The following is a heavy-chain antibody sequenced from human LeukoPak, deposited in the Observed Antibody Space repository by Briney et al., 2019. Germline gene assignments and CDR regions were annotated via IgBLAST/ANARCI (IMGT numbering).Heavy chain of an antibody. Sequence: GGSLRLSCVASGFTVSSKYMSWVRQAPGKGLEWVSVIYSGGSTYYADSVKGRFTISRDNSKNTLYLQMNSLRAEDTAVYYCAKGYSGYDHSYYFDYWGQGTLVTVSS. CDR2: IYSGGST. D-gene: IGHD5-12*01. CDR1: GFTVSSKY. CDR3: AKGYSGYDHSYYFDY. J-gene: IGHJ4*02. V-gene: IGHV3-53*01.